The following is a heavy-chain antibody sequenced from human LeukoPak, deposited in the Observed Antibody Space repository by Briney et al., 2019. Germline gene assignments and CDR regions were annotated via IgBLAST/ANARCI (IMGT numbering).Heavy chain of an antibody. CDR1: GFTFDDYT. V-gene: IGHV3-43*01. CDR3: AKGIRGIDY. D-gene: IGHD2-15*01. CDR2: ITWDGGST. J-gene: IGHJ4*02. Sequence: QPGGSLRLSCAASGFTFDDYTMPWVRQAPGKGLEWVSLITWDGGSTYYADSVKGRFTISRDNSKNSLYLQMNSLRTEDTALYYCAKGIRGIDYWGQGTLVTVSS.